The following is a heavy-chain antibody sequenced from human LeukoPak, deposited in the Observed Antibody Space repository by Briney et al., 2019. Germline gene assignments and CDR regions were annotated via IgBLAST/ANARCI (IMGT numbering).Heavy chain of an antibody. CDR1: EFPFSDYW. CDR2: IKEDGSEK. D-gene: IGHD7-27*01. Sequence: GGSLRLSCAASEFPFSDYWMSWVRPAPGKGPEWVANIKEDGSEKQYVDSVKGRFTVSRDNAKNSLFLQMNSLRLEDTAVYYCATYKNWVAGDVWGQGTTVSVSS. J-gene: IGHJ6*02. V-gene: IGHV3-7*01. CDR3: ATYKNWVAGDV.